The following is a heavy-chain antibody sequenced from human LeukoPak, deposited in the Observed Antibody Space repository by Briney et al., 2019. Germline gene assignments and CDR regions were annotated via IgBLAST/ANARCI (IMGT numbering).Heavy chain of an antibody. D-gene: IGHD3-22*01. V-gene: IGHV1-58*01. CDR1: GFTFTSSA. J-gene: IGHJ4*02. CDR3: ARGPTVYYYDSSGSNAHDY. CDR2: IVVGSGNT. Sequence: ASVKVSCKASGFTFTSSAVQWVRQARGQRLEWIGWIVVGSGNTNYAQKFQERVTITRDMSTSTAYMELSSLRAEDTAVYYCARGPTVYYYDSSGSNAHDYWGQGTLVTVSS.